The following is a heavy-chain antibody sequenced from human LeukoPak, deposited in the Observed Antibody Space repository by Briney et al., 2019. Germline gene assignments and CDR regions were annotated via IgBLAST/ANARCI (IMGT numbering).Heavy chain of an antibody. D-gene: IGHD2-2*01. J-gene: IGHJ6*02. V-gene: IGHV3-30*04. Sequence: GGSLRLSCAASGFTFSSYAMHWVRQAPGKGLEWVAVISYDGSNKYYADSVKGRFTISRDNAKSSLYLQMSSLRPEDTATYYCARDFQPRYCSSSSCSPAWGQGTTVTVSS. CDR3: ARDFQPRYCSSSSCSPA. CDR1: GFTFSSYA. CDR2: ISYDGSNK.